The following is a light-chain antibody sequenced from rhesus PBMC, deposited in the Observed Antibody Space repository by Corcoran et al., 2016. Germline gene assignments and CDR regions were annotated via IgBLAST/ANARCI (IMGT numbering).Light chain of an antibody. Sequence: DIQMTQSPSSLSASVGDTVTITCRASPGISSYLTWFPQKPGKAPKLLIYAASSLESGVPSRFSGSGSGTDFTLTISSLQPEDCAVYYCLQHNSYPYSFGQGTKVEIK. CDR2: AAS. CDR1: PGISSY. CDR3: LQHNSYPYS. J-gene: IGKJ2*01. V-gene: IGKV1-28*03.